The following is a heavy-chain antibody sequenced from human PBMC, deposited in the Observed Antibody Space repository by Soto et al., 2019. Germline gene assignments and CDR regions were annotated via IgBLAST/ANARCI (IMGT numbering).Heavy chain of an antibody. J-gene: IGHJ4*02. CDR3: ARVPTYGSGNK. V-gene: IGHV4-31*03. D-gene: IGHD3-10*01. CDR2: IYYSENT. CDR1: GGSISGGGYY. Sequence: QVQLQESGPGLVKPSQTLSLTCTVSGGSISGGGYYGTWIRQHPGKGLEWIGYIYYSENTYYNPSLKSRITISVDTSKNQFSMNLRSVTAADTAVYYCARVPTYGSGNKWGQGTLVTVSS.